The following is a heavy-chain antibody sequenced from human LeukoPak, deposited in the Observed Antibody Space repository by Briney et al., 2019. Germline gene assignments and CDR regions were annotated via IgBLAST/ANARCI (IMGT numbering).Heavy chain of an antibody. Sequence: SETLSLTCTVSGGSISSYYWNWIRQPPGKGLEWIGYIYYSGSTNYNPSLKSRVTISVDTSKNQFSLKLSSVTAADTAVYYCARGRWCSGWFDYWGQGTLVTVSS. J-gene: IGHJ4*02. D-gene: IGHD6-19*01. V-gene: IGHV4-59*01. CDR1: GGSISSYY. CDR2: IYYSGST. CDR3: ARGRWCSGWFDY.